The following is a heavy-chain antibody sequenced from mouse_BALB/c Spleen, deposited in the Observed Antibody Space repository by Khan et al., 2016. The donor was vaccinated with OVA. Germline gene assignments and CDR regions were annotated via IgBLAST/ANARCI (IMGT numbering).Heavy chain of an antibody. D-gene: IGHD1-1*01. CDR2: ISYSGST. CDR1: GYSITSNYA. CDR3: ARGNCYGYAMDY. Sequence: EVKLLESGPGLVKPSQSLSLTCTVTGYSITSNYAWNWIRQFPGNKLEWMGYISYSGSTSYNPSLKSRISITRDTSKNQFFLQLSSVTTEDTATYYCARGNCYGYAMDYWGQGTSVTVSS. V-gene: IGHV3-2*02. J-gene: IGHJ4*01.